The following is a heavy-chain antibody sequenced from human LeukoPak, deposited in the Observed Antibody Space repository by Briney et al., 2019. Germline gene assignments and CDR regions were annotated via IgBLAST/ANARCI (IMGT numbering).Heavy chain of an antibody. CDR3: ANPVITST. D-gene: IGHD3-16*02. CDR2: ISGSGDST. V-gene: IGHV3-23*01. J-gene: IGHJ5*02. CDR1: GFTFSSQA. Sequence: GGALRLSCAASGFTFSSQAMTWVRQPPAKELEWVSAISGSGDSTYYADSVKDRFTIFRDNSKSTLYLQMNSLRAEDTAVYYCANPVITSTWGQGTLVTVSS.